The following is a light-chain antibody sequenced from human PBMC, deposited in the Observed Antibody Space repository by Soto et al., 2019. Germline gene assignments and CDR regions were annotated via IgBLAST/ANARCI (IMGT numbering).Light chain of an antibody. Sequence: QSVLTQPASVSGSPGQSITMSYTGTSSDVGGYNYVSWYQHYPGKAPKLMIYDVSNRPSGVSNRFSGSKSGNTASLTISGLQAEDEADYYCTSYRSTSTYVFGTGTKVTVL. J-gene: IGLJ1*01. CDR2: DVS. CDR3: TSYRSTSTYV. CDR1: SSDVGGYNY. V-gene: IGLV2-14*03.